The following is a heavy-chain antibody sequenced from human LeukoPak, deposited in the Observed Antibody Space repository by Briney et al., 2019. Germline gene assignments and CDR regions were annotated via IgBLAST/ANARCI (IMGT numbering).Heavy chain of an antibody. CDR3: TRYCSGGSCYLVDY. CDR1: GFTFGDYA. Sequence: GVSLRLSCTASGFTFGDYAMSWFRQAPGKGLEWVGFIRSKAYGGTTEYAASVKGRFTISRDDSKSIAYLQMNSPKTEDTAVYYCTRYCSGGSCYLVDYWGQGTLVTVSS. V-gene: IGHV3-49*03. CDR2: IRSKAYGGTT. J-gene: IGHJ4*02. D-gene: IGHD2-15*01.